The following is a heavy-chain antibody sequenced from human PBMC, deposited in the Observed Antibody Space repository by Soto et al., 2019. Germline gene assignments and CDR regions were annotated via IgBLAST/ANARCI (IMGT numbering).Heavy chain of an antibody. V-gene: IGHV4-39*01. J-gene: IGHJ4*02. Sequence: SETLSLTCTVSGGSIRSTTYYWGWIRQPPGKGLEWIASMYYSGRTNYNPSLKGRVNISVDMSKNQFSLKLTSVTAADTAVYYCARAGGVVNWNYSLQFDYWGQGTLVTVS. D-gene: IGHD1-7*01. CDR1: GGSIRSTTYY. CDR2: MYYSGRT. CDR3: ARAGGVVNWNYSLQFDY.